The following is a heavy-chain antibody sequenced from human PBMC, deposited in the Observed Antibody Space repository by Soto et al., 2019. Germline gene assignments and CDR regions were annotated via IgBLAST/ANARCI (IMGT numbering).Heavy chain of an antibody. Sequence: PGGSLRLSCAASGFTFSSYAMSWVRQAPGKGLEWVSAISGSGGSTYYADSVKGRFTISRDNSKNTLYLQMNSLRAEDTAVYYCAKDYCSSTSCHHYYYYVMDVWGQGTTVTVSS. CDR1: GFTFSSYA. CDR3: AKDYCSSTSCHHYYYYVMDV. D-gene: IGHD2-2*01. V-gene: IGHV3-23*01. CDR2: ISGSGGST. J-gene: IGHJ6*02.